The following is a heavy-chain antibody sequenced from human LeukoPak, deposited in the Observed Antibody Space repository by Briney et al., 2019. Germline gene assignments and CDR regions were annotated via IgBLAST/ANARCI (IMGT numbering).Heavy chain of an antibody. CDR2: ISAYNGNT. J-gene: IGHJ4*02. CDR1: GYTFTSYG. D-gene: IGHD4-17*01. V-gene: IGHV1-18*01. CDR3: ARMRTTVTSYYFDH. Sequence: ASVKVSCKASGYTFTSYGISWVRQAPGQGLEWMGWISAYNGNTNYAQKLQGRVTMTTDTSTSTAYMELRSLGSDDTAVYYCARMRTTVTSYYFDHWGQGTLVTVSS.